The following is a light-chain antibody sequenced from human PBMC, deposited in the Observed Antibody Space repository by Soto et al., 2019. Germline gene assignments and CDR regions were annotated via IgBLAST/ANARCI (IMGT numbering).Light chain of an antibody. CDR1: QSISGW. V-gene: IGKV1-5*03. Sequence: DIQMTQSPSTLSASVGDRVIITCRASQSISGWLAWYQQKPGKAPKLLIYKPSTLESGVPSRFSGSGSGTELTPTISSLQPDDFATDYCEQYHTYWTFGQGTKVEIK. CDR3: EQYHTYWT. J-gene: IGKJ1*01. CDR2: KPS.